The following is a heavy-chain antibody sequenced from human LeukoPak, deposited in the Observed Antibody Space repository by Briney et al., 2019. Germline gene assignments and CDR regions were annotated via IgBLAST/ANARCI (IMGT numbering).Heavy chain of an antibody. J-gene: IGHJ5*02. D-gene: IGHD2-2*01. CDR1: GYTFTSYG. V-gene: IGHV1-18*01. Sequence: GASAKVSCKASGYTFTSYGISWVRQAPGQGLEWMGWISAYNGNTNYAQKLQGRVTMTTDTSTSTAYMELRSLRSDDTAVYYCARDPAIVVVPAAMVWFDPWGQGTLVTVSS. CDR2: ISAYNGNT. CDR3: ARDPAIVVVPAAMVWFDP.